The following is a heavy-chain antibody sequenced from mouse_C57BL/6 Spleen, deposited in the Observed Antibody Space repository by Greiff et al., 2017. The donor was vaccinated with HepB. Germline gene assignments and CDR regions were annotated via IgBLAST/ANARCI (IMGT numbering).Heavy chain of an antibody. CDR2: ISGGGGNT. D-gene: IGHD2-4*01. V-gene: IGHV5-9*01. CDR1: GFTFSSYT. CDR3: ARQGSTMITRYWYFDV. Sequence: DVQLVESGGGLVKPGGSLKLSCAASGFTFSSYTMSWVRQTPEKRLEWVATISGGGGNTYYPDSVKGRFTISRDNAKNTLYLQMSSLRSEDTALYYCARQGSTMITRYWYFDVWGTGTTVTVSS. J-gene: IGHJ1*03.